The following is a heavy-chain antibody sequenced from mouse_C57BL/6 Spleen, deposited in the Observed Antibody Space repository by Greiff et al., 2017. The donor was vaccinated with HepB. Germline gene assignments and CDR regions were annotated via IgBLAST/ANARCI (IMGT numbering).Heavy chain of an antibody. CDR2: IYPRSGNT. CDR1: GYTFTSYG. V-gene: IGHV1-81*01. J-gene: IGHJ4*01. Sequence: QVQLQQSGAELARPEASVKLSCKASGYTFTSYGISWVKQRTGQGLEWIGEIYPRSGNTYYNEKFKGKATLTADKSSSTAYMELRSLTSEDSAVYFCARRPPYAMDYWGQGTSVTVSS. CDR3: ARRPPYAMDY.